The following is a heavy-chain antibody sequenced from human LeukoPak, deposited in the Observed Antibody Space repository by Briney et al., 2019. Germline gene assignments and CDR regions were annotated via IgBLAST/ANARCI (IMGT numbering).Heavy chain of an antibody. D-gene: IGHD1-26*01. CDR2: IYYSGST. Sequence: GSLRLSCAASGFTVSSNYMSWVRQAPGKGLEWLGSIYYSGSTYYNPSLKSRVTISVDTSKNQFSLKLGSVTAADTAVYYCGGGSLAYYFDYWGQGTLVTVSS. J-gene: IGHJ4*02. V-gene: IGHV4-39*07. CDR1: GFTVSSNY. CDR3: GGGSLAYYFDY.